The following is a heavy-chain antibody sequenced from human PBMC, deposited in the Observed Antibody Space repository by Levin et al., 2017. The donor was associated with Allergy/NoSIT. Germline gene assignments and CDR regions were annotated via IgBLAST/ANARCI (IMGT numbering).Heavy chain of an antibody. CDR1: GYSFTSYW. V-gene: IGHV5-51*01. CDR3: ARKGVGSWELHPIDY. J-gene: IGHJ4*02. CDR2: IYPGDSDT. D-gene: IGHD1-26*01. Sequence: PGESLKISCKGSGYSFTSYWIGWVRQMPGKGLEWMGIIYPGDSDTRYSPSFQGQVTISADKSISTAYLKWSSLKASDTAMYYCARKGVGSWELHPIDYWGQGTLVTVSS.